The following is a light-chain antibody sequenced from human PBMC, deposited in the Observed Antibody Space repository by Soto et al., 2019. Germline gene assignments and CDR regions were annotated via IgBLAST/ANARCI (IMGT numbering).Light chain of an antibody. J-gene: IGKJ5*01. Sequence: EIVLTQSPATLSLSPGERATLPCRASQSVSSYLAWYQQKPGQAPRLLIYDASNRATGIPARFSGSGSGTDFTLTISSLEPEDFAVYYCQQRSNWSLTFGQGTRLEIK. CDR1: QSVSSY. CDR2: DAS. CDR3: QQRSNWSLT. V-gene: IGKV3-11*01.